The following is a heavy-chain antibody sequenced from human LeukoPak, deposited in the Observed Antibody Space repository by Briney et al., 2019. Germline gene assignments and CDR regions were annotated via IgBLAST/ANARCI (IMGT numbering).Heavy chain of an antibody. V-gene: IGHV3-23*01. CDR2: ISGSGDST. Sequence: GGSLRLSCAASGFIFSTHAMSWVRQAPGKGLEWVSGISGSGDSTYYADSVKGRFTISRDNSKNTLYLQMNSLRAEDTAVYYCAKGYPTSLDYWGQGTLVTVSS. CDR1: GFIFSTHA. CDR3: AKGYPTSLDY. J-gene: IGHJ4*02. D-gene: IGHD1-26*01.